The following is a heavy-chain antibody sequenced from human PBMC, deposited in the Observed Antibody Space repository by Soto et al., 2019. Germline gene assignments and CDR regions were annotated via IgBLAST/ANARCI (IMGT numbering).Heavy chain of an antibody. CDR3: ARTTYGSGSTYYYYYGMDV. J-gene: IGHJ6*02. D-gene: IGHD3-10*01. CDR1: GYTFTGYY. CDR2: INPNSGGT. Sequence: GASVKVSCKASGYTFTGYYMHWVRQAPGQGLEWMGWINPNSGGTNYAKKFQGRGTMTRDTSISTAYMELSRLRSDDTAVYYCARTTYGSGSTYYYYYGMDVWGQGTTVTVSS. V-gene: IGHV1-2*02.